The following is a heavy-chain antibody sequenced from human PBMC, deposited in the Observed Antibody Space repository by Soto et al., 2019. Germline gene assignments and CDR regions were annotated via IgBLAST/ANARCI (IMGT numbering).Heavy chain of an antibody. CDR3: ARRYGGNFDY. D-gene: IGHD1-26*01. CDR1: GGSISSSSYY. V-gene: IGHV4-39*07. CDR2: IYYSGST. J-gene: IGHJ4*02. Sequence: SETLSLTCTVSGGSISSSSYYWGWIRQPPGKGLEWIGSIYYSGSTNYNPSLKSRVTISVDTSKNQFSLKVRSVTAADTAVYYCARRYGGNFDYWGQGTLVTVSS.